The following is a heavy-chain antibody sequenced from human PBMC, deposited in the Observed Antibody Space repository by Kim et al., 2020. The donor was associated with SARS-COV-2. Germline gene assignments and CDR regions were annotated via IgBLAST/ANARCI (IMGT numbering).Heavy chain of an antibody. Sequence: EYAASVKGRFTMSRDDSKNSLYLQMNSLKTEDTAVYYCAIEGSSSGPDFDSWGQGTLVTVSS. CDR3: AIEGSSSGPDFDS. D-gene: IGHD6-6*01. V-gene: IGHV3-72*01. J-gene: IGHJ4*02.